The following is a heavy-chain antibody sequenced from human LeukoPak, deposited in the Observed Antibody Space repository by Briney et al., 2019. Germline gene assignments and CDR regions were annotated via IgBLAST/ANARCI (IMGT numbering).Heavy chain of an antibody. CDR1: GFSFSSYS. CDR2: ITSSGTTI. V-gene: IGHV3-48*01. J-gene: IGHJ4*02. D-gene: IGHD3-22*01. CDR3: VRDRHRYHYDGSGYPPY. Sequence: GGSLRLSCAASGFSFSSYSMIWVRPAPGKGLEWGSYITSSGTTIYYADSVKGRFTISRDNAKNSLYLQMNSLRAEDTAVYYCVRDRHRYHYDGSGYPPYWGQGTLVTVSS.